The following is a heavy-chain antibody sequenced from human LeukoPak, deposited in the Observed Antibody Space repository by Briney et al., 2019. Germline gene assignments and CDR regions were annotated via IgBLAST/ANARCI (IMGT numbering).Heavy chain of an antibody. V-gene: IGHV4-59*11. D-gene: IGHD6-19*01. Sequence: SETLSLTCTVSGGSISSHYWSWIRQPPGKGPEWIGYIYYSGSTNYNPSLKSRVTISVDTSKNQFSLKLSSVTAADTAAYYCARAIAVAGTWAFDIWGQGTMVTVSS. CDR3: ARAIAVAGTWAFDI. CDR1: GGSISSHY. J-gene: IGHJ3*02. CDR2: IYYSGST.